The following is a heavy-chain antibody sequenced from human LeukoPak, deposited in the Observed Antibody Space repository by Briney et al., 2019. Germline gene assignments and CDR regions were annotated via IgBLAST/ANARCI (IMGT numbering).Heavy chain of an antibody. CDR3: ARHGTISNWFDP. V-gene: IGHV5-51*01. Sequence: GESLKISCKTSGYSFTTYWIAWVRQMPGKGLEWMGTIYPDDSDTRYSPSFQGQVTISADKSISTAYLQWSSLKASGTAMYYCARHGTISNWFDPWGQGTLVTVSS. D-gene: IGHD2-2*01. CDR1: GYSFTTYW. CDR2: IYPDDSDT. J-gene: IGHJ5*02.